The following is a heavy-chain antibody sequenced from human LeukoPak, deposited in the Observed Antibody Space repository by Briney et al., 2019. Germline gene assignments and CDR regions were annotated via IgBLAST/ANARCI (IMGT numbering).Heavy chain of an antibody. V-gene: IGHV3-48*01. CDR1: GFSFSTYS. J-gene: IGHJ4*02. D-gene: IGHD7-27*01. CDR2: ISSGSSAI. Sequence: GGSLRLSCAASGFSFSTYSMNWVRQAPGKGLQWVSYISSGSSAIYYTDSVKGRFTITRDDAKNSAYLQMNSLRTEDTAVYYCGTGDPRFDYWGQGILVTVSS. CDR3: GTGDPRFDY.